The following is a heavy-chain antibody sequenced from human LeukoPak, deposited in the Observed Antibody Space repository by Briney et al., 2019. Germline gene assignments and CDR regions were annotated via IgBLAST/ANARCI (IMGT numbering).Heavy chain of an antibody. CDR1: GYTFTGYY. CDR3: ARGALGYYYYMDV. D-gene: IGHD3-16*01. J-gene: IGHJ6*03. CDR2: INPNSGGT. Sequence: ASVKASCKASGYTFTGYYMHWVRQAPGQGLEWMGWINPNSGGTNYAQKFQGRVTMTRDTSISTAYMELSRLRSDDTAVYYCARGALGYYYYMDVWGKGTTVTVSS. V-gene: IGHV1-2*02.